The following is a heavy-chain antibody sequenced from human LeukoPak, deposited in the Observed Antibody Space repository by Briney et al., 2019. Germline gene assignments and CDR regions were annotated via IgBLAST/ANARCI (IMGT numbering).Heavy chain of an antibody. D-gene: IGHD2-2*02. J-gene: IGHJ6*02. CDR2: IKQDGSEK. V-gene: IGHV3-7*01. CDR3: AVVPAAIAYYYYYGMDV. CDR1: GFTFSSYW. Sequence: GGSLRLSCAASGFTFSSYWMSWVRQAPGKGLEWVANIKQDGSEKYYVDSVKGRFTISRDNAKNSLYLQMNSLRAEDTAVYYCAVVPAAIAYYYYYGMDVWGQGTTVTVSS.